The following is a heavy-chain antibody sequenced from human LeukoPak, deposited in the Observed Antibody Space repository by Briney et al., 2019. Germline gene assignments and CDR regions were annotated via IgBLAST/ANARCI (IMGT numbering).Heavy chain of an antibody. D-gene: IGHD3-3*01. CDR3: ARVRFVEWLDAFDI. J-gene: IGHJ3*02. Sequence: GASVKVSCKASGYTFTGYYMHWVRQAPGQGLEWMGWINPNSGGTNYAQKFQGRVTMTRDTSISTAYMELSRLRSDDTAVYYCARVRFVEWLDAFDIWGQGTMVTVSS. CDR2: INPNSGGT. V-gene: IGHV1-2*02. CDR1: GYTFTGYY.